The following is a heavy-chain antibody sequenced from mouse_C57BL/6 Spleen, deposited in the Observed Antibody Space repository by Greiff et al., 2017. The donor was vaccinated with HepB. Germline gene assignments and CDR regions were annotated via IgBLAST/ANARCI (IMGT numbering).Heavy chain of an antibody. D-gene: IGHD2-3*01. CDR3: ARCDGYYGYFDY. J-gene: IGHJ2*01. Sequence: EVQLQESGPELVKPGDSVKISCKASGYSFTGYFMNWVMQSHGKSLEWIGCINPYNGDTFYNQKFKGKATLTVDKSSSTAHMELRSLTSEDSAVYYCARCDGYYGYFDYWGQGTTLTVSS. CDR2: INPYNGDT. CDR1: GYSFTGYF. V-gene: IGHV1-20*01.